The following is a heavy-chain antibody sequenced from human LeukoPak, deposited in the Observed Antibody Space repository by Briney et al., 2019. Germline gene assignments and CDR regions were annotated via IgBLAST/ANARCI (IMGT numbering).Heavy chain of an antibody. Sequence: SETLSLTCTVSGGSISNYYWSWIRHPPGQGLEWIGYIYYSGSTNYNPSLKSRVTISVDTSKNQFSLKLSSVTAADTAVYYCARTQYGGYVNYWGQGTLVTVSS. CDR2: IYYSGST. CDR3: ARTQYGGYVNY. V-gene: IGHV4-59*08. D-gene: IGHD4/OR15-4a*01. CDR1: GGSISNYY. J-gene: IGHJ4*02.